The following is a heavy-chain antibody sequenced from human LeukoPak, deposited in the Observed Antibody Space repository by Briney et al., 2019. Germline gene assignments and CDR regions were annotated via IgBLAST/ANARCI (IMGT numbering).Heavy chain of an antibody. V-gene: IGHV4-59*01. CDR3: ARVSRSSWSFDF. J-gene: IGHJ4*02. D-gene: IGHD6-13*01. CDR2: IYYSGST. CDR1: GGSISSSY. Sequence: PSETLSLTCTVSGGSISSSYWTWIRQPPAKSLEWIGYIYYSGSTNHNPSLKSRVTTSIDTSKNQFSLKLSSVTAADTAVYYCARVSRSSWSFDFWGQGTLVTVSS.